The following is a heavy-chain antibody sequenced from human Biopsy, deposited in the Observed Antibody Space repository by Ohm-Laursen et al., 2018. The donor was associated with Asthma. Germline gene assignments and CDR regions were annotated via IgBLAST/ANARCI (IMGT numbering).Heavy chain of an antibody. CDR3: ARGDSSNWSHYYFDY. Sequence: LRLSCTAPGFAVSRDYMFWVRQAPGKGLEWVSVIYSGGTSHTADSVRGRFTISRDYSKNTLYLQMHSLRAEDTAVYYCARGDSSNWSHYYFDYWGQGTPVTVSS. D-gene: IGHD3-22*01. CDR2: IYSGGTS. V-gene: IGHV3-53*01. J-gene: IGHJ4*02. CDR1: GFAVSRDY.